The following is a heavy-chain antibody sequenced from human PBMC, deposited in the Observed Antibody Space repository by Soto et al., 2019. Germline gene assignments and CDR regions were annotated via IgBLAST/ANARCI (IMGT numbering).Heavy chain of an antibody. D-gene: IGHD3-22*01. CDR1: GYTFTRNG. CDR2: ISPKSGSI. Sequence: ASVKVSCKTSGYTFTRNGISWVRQAPGQGLEWMGWISPKSGSIKYAQKLQGRVIMTTDTSTSTAYMEVRSLRSDDTAVYYCVKDRDSNSWPSRDVWGPGTTVTSP. V-gene: IGHV1-18*01. J-gene: IGHJ6*02. CDR3: VKDRDSNSWPSRDV.